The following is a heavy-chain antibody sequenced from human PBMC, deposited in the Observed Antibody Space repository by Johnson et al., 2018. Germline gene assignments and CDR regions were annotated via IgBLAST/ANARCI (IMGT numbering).Heavy chain of an antibody. J-gene: IGHJ6*02. Sequence: EVQLLETGGGVVQPGRSLRLSCAASGFTFSSYGMHWVRQAPGKGLEWVSSISSSSSYIYYADSVKGRFTISRDNAKNSLYLQMNSLRAEETAVYYCAGDSPRGYGSENYYSYYGMDVWGQGTTVTVSS. CDR1: GFTFSSYG. D-gene: IGHD3-10*01. CDR2: ISSSSSYI. CDR3: AGDSPRGYGSENYYSYYGMDV. V-gene: IGHV3-21*01.